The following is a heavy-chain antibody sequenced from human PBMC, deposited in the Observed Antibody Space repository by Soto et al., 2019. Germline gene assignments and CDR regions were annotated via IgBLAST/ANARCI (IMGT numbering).Heavy chain of an antibody. V-gene: IGHV4-59*01. D-gene: IGHD5-12*01. CDR1: GGSISSYY. J-gene: IGHJ4*02. Sequence: SETLSLTCTVSGGSISSYYWSWIRQPPGKGPEWIGYVYHTGSTDYNPSLKGRVTISLDTSKNQFSLNLNSVTAADTAVYYCATRPPGVWRYVFDYWSQGTLVTVSS. CDR3: ATRPPGVWRYVFDY. CDR2: VYHTGST.